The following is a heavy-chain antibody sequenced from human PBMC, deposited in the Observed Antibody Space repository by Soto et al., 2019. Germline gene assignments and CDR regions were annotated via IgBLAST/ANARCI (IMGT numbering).Heavy chain of an antibody. CDR3: ARAFHYGSGSYYPAHYYGMDV. Sequence: VKVSCKAAGGTFSSYAISWVRQAPGQGLEWLGGIIPIFGTANYAQKFQGRVTITADESTSTAYMELSSLRSEDTAVYYCARAFHYGSGSYYPAHYYGMDVWGQGTTVTVS. CDR2: IIPIFGTA. D-gene: IGHD3-10*01. CDR1: GGTFSSYA. J-gene: IGHJ6*02. V-gene: IGHV1-69*13.